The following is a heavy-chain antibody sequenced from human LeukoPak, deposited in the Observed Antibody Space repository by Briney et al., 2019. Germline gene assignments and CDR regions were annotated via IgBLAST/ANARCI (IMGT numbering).Heavy chain of an antibody. CDR1: GYSISSGYY. CDR3: ARGFRMGHDALDI. V-gene: IGHV4-38-2*02. J-gene: IGHJ3*02. D-gene: IGHD3-16*01. CDR2: IYHSGST. Sequence: SETLSLTCTVSGYSISSGYYWGWIRQPPGKGLEWIGSIYHSGSTYYNPSLKSRVTISVDTSKNQFSLKLSSVTAADTAVYYCARGFRMGHDALDIWGQGTMVTVSS.